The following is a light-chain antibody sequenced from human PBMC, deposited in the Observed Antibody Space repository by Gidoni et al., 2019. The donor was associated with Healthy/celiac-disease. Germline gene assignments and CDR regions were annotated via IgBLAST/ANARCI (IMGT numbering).Light chain of an antibody. CDR3: CSWV. J-gene: IGLJ3*02. Sequence: QSALTPPRSVSGSPGQSVTISCTGTSSDVGGYNYVSWYQQHPGKAPKLMIYDVSKRPSGVPDRFSGSKSGNTASLTISGLQAEDEADYYCCSWVFGGGTKLTVL. CDR2: DVS. CDR1: SSDVGGYNY. V-gene: IGLV2-11*01.